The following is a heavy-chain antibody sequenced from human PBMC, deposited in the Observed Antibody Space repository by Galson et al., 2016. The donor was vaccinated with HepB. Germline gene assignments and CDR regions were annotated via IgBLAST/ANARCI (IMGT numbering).Heavy chain of an antibody. CDR2: ISGSGGST. D-gene: IGHD3-9*01. CDR1: GFTFSSYA. V-gene: IGHV3-23*01. CDR3: ARGYYDNSFDY. J-gene: IGHJ4*02. Sequence: SLRLSCAASGFTFSSYAVSWVRQAPGKGLEWVSSISGSGGSTDDADSVKGRFTISRDNDRTSLYLQMGSLRDEDTAVYYCARGYYDNSFDYLGQGALVTVSS.